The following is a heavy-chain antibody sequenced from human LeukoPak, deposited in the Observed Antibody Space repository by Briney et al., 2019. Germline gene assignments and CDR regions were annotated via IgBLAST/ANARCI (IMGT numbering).Heavy chain of an antibody. V-gene: IGHV3-9*03. CDR3: AKEGSETGYAPLDY. CDR2: ISWNSGSI. Sequence: GGSLRLSCAASGFTFDDYAMHWVRQAPGKGLEWVSGISWNSGSIGYADSVKGRFTISRDNAKNSLYLQMNSLRAEDMPLYYCAKEGSETGYAPLDYWGQGTPVTVSS. CDR1: GFTFDDYA. D-gene: IGHD3-9*01. J-gene: IGHJ4*02.